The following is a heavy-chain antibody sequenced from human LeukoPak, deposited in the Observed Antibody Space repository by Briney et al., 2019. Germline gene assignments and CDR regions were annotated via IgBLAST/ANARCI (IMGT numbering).Heavy chain of an antibody. V-gene: IGHV3-66*01. J-gene: IGHJ6*02. CDR3: ARGSSSGLDYYYGMDV. D-gene: IGHD5-12*01. Sequence: GGSLRLSCAASGFTVSSNYMSWVRQAPGKGPEWVSIIYSGGSTYHADSVKGRFTISRDKSKNTLYLQMNSLRTEDTAVYYCARGSSSGLDYYYGMDVWGQGTTVTVSS. CDR1: GFTVSSNY. CDR2: IYSGGST.